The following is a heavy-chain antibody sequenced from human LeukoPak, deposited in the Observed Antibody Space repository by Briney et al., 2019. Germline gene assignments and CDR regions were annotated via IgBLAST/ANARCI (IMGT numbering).Heavy chain of an antibody. D-gene: IGHD2-2*02. V-gene: IGHV3-23*01. J-gene: IGHJ4*02. CDR2: FSGGGGNP. CDR3: AKGKVVPATIYDY. CDR1: GFTFSSYA. Sequence: GGSLRLSCAASGFTFSSYAMSWVRQAPGEGLEWVSGFSGGGGNPDYAESVKRRFTISRDNSKNTLHLQMNSLRAEDTAIYYCAKGKVVPATIYDYWGQGTLVTVSS.